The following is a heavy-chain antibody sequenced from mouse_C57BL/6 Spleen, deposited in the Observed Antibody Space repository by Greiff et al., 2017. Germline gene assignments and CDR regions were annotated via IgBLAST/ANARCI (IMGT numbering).Heavy chain of an antibody. CDR2: ISSGGSYT. CDR3: AILLYGNYGGDYYAMDY. V-gene: IGHV5-6*01. Sequence: EVKLVESGGDLVKPGGSLKLSCAASGFTFRSYGLSWVSQTTDKRLAWVANISSGGSYTYYPDSVKGRLTISIVKAKNTLNRQMSSLKAEDTTMNYCAILLYGNYGGDYYAMDYWGQGTLVTVSS. D-gene: IGHD2-1*01. J-gene: IGHJ4*01. CDR1: GFTFRSYG.